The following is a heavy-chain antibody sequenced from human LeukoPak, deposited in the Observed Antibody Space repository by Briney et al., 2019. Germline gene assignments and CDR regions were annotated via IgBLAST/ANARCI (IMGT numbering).Heavy chain of an antibody. D-gene: IGHD4-17*01. CDR2: INSDGSIT. CDR1: GFTFSSYS. V-gene: IGHV3-74*01. Sequence: AGGSLRLSCAASGFTFSSYSMNWVRQAPGKGLVWVSHINSDGSITSYADSVKGRFTISRDDSKNTLYLQMNSLRAEDTAVYYCAKTTVTPYQVAYWGQGTLVTVSS. CDR3: AKTTVTPYQVAY. J-gene: IGHJ4*02.